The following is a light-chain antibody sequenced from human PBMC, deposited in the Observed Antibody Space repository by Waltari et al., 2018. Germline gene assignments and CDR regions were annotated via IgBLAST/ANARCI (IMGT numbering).Light chain of an antibody. Sequence: SYELTQPPSVSVSPGQTASIPCSGVTLGNKYASWDQQKPGQSPLLVIYQDAKRPSGIPERFSGSKSGNAATLTISGTQAMDEADYYCQALGRSAWVFGGGTKLTVL. CDR1: TLGNKY. J-gene: IGLJ3*02. CDR2: QDA. V-gene: IGLV3-1*01. CDR3: QALGRSAWV.